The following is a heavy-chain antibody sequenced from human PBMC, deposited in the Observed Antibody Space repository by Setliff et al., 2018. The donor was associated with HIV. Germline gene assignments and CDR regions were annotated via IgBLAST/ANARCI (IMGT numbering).Heavy chain of an antibody. V-gene: IGHV4-38-2*02. CDR1: GYRISDGYS. Sequence: SETLSLTCTVYGYRISDGYSWGWIRQPPGKGLEWIGSIHHSGSTHYNSSLKSRVTISVDTSNNQFSLKLSSVTAADTAVYYCARDGRSYYNFWSGPLFASWGQGTLVTVSS. D-gene: IGHD3-3*01. J-gene: IGHJ4*02. CDR2: IHHSGST. CDR3: ARDGRSYYNFWSGPLFAS.